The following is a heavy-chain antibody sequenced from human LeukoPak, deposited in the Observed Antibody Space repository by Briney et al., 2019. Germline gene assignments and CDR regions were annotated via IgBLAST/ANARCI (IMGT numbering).Heavy chain of an antibody. CDR3: AKELPDYGDSLGY. V-gene: IGHV3-30*18. J-gene: IGHJ4*02. CDR1: GFTFGNYV. Sequence: PGRSLRLSCEASGFTFGNYVMHWVRQAPGKGLEWVAVIAYDGSNKYYADSVKGRFTISRDNSKNTLYLQMNSLRAEDTAVYHCAKELPDYGDSLGYWGQGTLVTVSS. CDR2: IAYDGSNK. D-gene: IGHD4-17*01.